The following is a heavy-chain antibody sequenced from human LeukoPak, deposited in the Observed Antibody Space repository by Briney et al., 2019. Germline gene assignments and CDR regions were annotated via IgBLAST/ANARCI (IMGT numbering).Heavy chain of an antibody. CDR3: ARVSREMSYYYYMDV. V-gene: IGHV4-61*10. CDR2: IYYSGST. CDR1: GCSISSGSYY. Sequence: PAETLSLTCAVSGCSISSGSYYWSWIRPPAGKGLGWFGYIYYSGSTNYNPSHKSRVTISVDTSKNQFSLKLSSVTAADTAVYYCARVSREMSYYYYMDVWGKGTPVTVSS. D-gene: IGHD2-2*01. J-gene: IGHJ6*03.